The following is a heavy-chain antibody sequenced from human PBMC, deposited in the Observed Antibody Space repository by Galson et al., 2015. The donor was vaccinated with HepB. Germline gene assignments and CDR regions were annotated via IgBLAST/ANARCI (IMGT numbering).Heavy chain of an antibody. CDR2: INHSGST. V-gene: IGHV4-34*01. CDR3: ARGQTDIVVVVAATRFDP. D-gene: IGHD2-15*01. Sequence: ETLSLTCAVYGGSFSGYYWSWIRQPPGKGLEWIGEINHSGSTNYNPSLKSRVTISVDTSKNQFSLKLSSVTAADTAVYYCARGQTDIVVVVAATRFDPWGQGTLVTVSS. J-gene: IGHJ5*02. CDR1: GGSFSGYY.